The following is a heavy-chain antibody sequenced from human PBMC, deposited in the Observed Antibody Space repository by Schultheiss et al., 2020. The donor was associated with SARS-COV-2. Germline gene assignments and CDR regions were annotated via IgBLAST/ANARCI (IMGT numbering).Heavy chain of an antibody. CDR2: IYYSGST. CDR1: GGSISSYY. V-gene: IGHV4-39*07. J-gene: IGHJ4*02. Sequence: SETLSLTCTVSGGSISSYYWGWIRQPPGKGLEWIGSIYYSGSTYYNPSLKSRVTISVDTSKNQFSLKLSSVTAADTAVYYCARDSAGRVIGIDYWGQGTLVTVSS. D-gene: IGHD3-10*01. CDR3: ARDSAGRVIGIDY.